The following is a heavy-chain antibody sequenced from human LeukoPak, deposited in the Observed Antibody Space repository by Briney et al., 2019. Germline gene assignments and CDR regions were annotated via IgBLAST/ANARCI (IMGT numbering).Heavy chain of an antibody. Sequence: GGSLRLSCAASGFTVSSNYMSWVRQAPGKGLEWVSVIYSGGSTYYADSVKGRFTISRDNSKNTLYLQMNCLRAEDTAVYYCARARGDFLWYYYYGMDVWGQGTTVTVSS. CDR1: GFTVSSNY. D-gene: IGHD2-21*02. CDR3: ARARGDFLWYYYYGMDV. J-gene: IGHJ6*02. V-gene: IGHV3-66*01. CDR2: IYSGGST.